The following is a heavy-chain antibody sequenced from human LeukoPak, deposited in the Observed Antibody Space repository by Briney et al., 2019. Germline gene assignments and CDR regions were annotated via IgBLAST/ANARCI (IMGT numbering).Heavy chain of an antibody. CDR2: ISGSGSIT. J-gene: IGHJ3*02. CDR1: GFTFNTYA. V-gene: IGHV3-23*01. D-gene: IGHD3-22*01. CDR3: ARGLSYYDSSGYEYGI. Sequence: GGSLRLSCEVSGFTFNTYAMNWVRQAPGKGLEWVSGISGSGSITYYADSVKGRFTISRDNSKNTLFLAMSSLRSEDTAVYYCARGLSYYDSSGYEYGIWGQGTMVTVSS.